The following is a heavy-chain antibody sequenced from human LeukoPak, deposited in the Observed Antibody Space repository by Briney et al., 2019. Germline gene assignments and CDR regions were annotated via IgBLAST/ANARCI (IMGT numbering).Heavy chain of an antibody. Sequence: PSETLSLTCAVSGGFISSGNWWGWLRQPPGKGLEWIGEIHHSVGTNYNPSLKSRIAISMDKSKNQFSLDVTSVTAADTAMYYCARKGPATIADYWGRGTLVTVSS. CDR3: ARKGPATIADY. D-gene: IGHD4-11*01. CDR1: GGFISSGNW. V-gene: IGHV4-4*02. J-gene: IGHJ4*02. CDR2: IHHSVGT.